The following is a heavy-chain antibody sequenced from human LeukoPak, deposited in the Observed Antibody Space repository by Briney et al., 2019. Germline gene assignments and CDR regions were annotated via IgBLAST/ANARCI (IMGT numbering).Heavy chain of an antibody. D-gene: IGHD6-19*01. CDR3: ARDGSSGWYSYYFDY. CDR2: INHSGST. V-gene: IGHV4-34*01. CDR1: GGSFSAYY. Sequence: SETLSLTCAVYGGSFSAYYWSWIRQPPGKGLEWIGEINHSGSTNYNPSLKSRVTISVDTSKNQFSLKLSSVTAADTAVYYCARDGSSGWYSYYFDYWGQGTLVTVSS. J-gene: IGHJ4*02.